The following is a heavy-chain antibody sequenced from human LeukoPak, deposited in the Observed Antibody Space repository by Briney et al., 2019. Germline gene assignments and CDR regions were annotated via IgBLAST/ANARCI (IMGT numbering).Heavy chain of an antibody. D-gene: IGHD1-1*01. CDR3: AQDLAYIRFDN. J-gene: IGHJ4*02. V-gene: IGHV3-23*01. CDR2: LGGSGLAASA. Sequence: GGSLRLSCAASRFTFSSYAMSWVRQAPGRGLEWVSSLGGSGLAASAYYADSVKGRFTISRDNSKNTVYLQMDSLRFEDAAVYYCAQDLAYIRFDNRGQGTLVTVSS. CDR1: RFTFSSYA.